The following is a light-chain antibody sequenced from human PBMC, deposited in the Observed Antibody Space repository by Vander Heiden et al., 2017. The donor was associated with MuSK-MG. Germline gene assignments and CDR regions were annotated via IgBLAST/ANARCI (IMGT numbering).Light chain of an antibody. Sequence: DIQMTQFPSTLSASVGDRVTITCRASQSIRSSLAWYQQKPEKTPKLLIYKASTLESGVPSRFSGSGFGTEFTLTISSLLPDDFATYYCQEYYTYSTFGQGTKVDIK. V-gene: IGKV1-5*03. CDR1: QSIRSS. CDR2: KAS. CDR3: QEYYTYST. J-gene: IGKJ2*01.